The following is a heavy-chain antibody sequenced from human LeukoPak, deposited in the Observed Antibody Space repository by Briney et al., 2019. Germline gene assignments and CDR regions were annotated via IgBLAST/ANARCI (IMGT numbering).Heavy chain of an antibody. CDR3: APLTGDEHYFDS. V-gene: IGHV1-2*02. CDR1: GYTFTDYY. J-gene: IGHJ4*02. CDR2: INPIFGGT. D-gene: IGHD7-27*01. Sequence: ASVTVSFTASGYTFTDYYIHWVRQAPGQGLEWLGWINPIFGGTNYAQKFQGRVTMTTDTSISTAYMELSRLRSDDTAVYYCAPLTGDEHYFDSWGQGTLVSVSS.